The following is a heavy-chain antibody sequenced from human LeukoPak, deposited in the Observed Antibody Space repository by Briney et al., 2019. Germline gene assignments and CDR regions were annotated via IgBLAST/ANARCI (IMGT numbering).Heavy chain of an antibody. CDR2: IYYSGST. V-gene: IGHV4-39*01. J-gene: IGHJ6*03. CDR3: ASVRRGFGESSKYYSYYYMDV. D-gene: IGHD3-10*01. Sequence: PGGSLRLSCAASGFTFTSHGMNWVRQAPGKGLEWIANIYYSGSTYYNPSLKSRVTISVDTSKNQLSLKLSAVTAADTAVYYCASVRRGFGESSKYYSYYYMDVWGNGTTVPIS. CDR1: GFTFTSHGMN.